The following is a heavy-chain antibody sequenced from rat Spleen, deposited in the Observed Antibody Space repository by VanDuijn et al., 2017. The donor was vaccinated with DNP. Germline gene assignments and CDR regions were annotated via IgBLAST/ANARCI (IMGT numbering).Heavy chain of an antibody. CDR2: INKDSSTI. J-gene: IGHJ2*01. D-gene: IGHD1-11*01. V-gene: IGHV4-2*01. CDR1: GFIFSDFY. CDR3: AKGPNYGGYTDYFDY. Sequence: EVQLVESGGGLVQPGRSLKLSCAASGFIFSDFYMAWVRQAPGKGLEWIGEINKDSSTIIYSPSLKDKFTISRDNAQNTLYLQMSKLGSEDTAIYYCAKGPNYGGYTDYFDYWGQGVMVTVSS.